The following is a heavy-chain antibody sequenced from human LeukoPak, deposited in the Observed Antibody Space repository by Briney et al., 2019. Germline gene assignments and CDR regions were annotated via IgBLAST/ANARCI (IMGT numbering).Heavy chain of an antibody. J-gene: IGHJ4*02. CDR1: GVPINDYY. V-gene: IGHV4-34*01. CDR3: ARIRCGHSGSVCYNH. CDR2: ISHTEGT. D-gene: IGHD2-21*01. Sequence: SETLSLPCGVFGVPINDYYWSWIRQSPGKGLEWIGEISHTEGTRYNPSLESRVTMSVGTSENQLSLKLIFVTAADTAVYYCARIRCGHSGSVCYNHWGLGTLVTVSS.